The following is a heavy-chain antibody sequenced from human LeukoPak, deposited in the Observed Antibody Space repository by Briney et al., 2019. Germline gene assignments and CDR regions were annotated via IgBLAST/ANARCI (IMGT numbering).Heavy chain of an antibody. CDR3: ARSLWFGEPSFDY. V-gene: IGHV4-38-2*02. Sequence: SETLSLTCTVSGYSISSGYYWGWIRQPPGKGLEWIGSIYHSGSTYYNPSLKSRVTISVDTSKNQFSLKLSSVTAADTAVYYCARSLWFGEPSFDYWGQGTLVTVSS. D-gene: IGHD3-10*01. CDR1: GYSISSGYY. CDR2: IYHSGST. J-gene: IGHJ4*02.